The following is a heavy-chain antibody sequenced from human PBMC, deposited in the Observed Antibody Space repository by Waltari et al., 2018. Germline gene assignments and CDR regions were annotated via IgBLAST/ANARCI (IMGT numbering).Heavy chain of an antibody. V-gene: IGHV3-74*01. CDR2: INGDGGST. Sequence: EVQLVESGGGLVQPGGSLRLSCAASGFTLSSYWMHWVRQAPGKGVVWVSRINGDGGSTSYADAVKGRFNISRDNANNTLYLQMNSLRGEDTAVYYCTRTRFCSTTSCQVDWFDPWGQGTLVTVSS. CDR3: TRTRFCSTTSCQVDWFDP. D-gene: IGHD2-2*01. J-gene: IGHJ5*02. CDR1: GFTLSSYW.